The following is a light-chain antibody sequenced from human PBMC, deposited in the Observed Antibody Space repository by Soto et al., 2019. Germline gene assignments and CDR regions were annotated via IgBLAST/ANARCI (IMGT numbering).Light chain of an antibody. Sequence: EIELTQTPATPSVSPREKETRSCRASQSVSSDLAWYQQKPGKAPRLLIDGASTRATGIPAWFSGSGSGTEFTLTISSLQSEDFAVYYCQQYNNRPKTFGQRTKVDIK. CDR1: QSVSSD. CDR2: GAS. V-gene: IGKV3-15*01. J-gene: IGKJ1*01. CDR3: QQYNNRPKT.